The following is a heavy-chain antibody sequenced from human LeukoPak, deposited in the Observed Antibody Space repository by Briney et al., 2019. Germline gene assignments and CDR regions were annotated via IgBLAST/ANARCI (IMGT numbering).Heavy chain of an antibody. CDR3: ARDGRIAAAGPTRFDP. CDR2: IKQDGSEK. D-gene: IGHD6-13*01. Sequence: PGGSLRLSCAASGFTLSSYWMSWVRQAPGKGLEWVANIKQDGSEKYYVDSVKGRFTISRDNAKNSLYLQMNSLRAEDTAVYYCARDGRIAAAGPTRFDPWGQGTLVTVSS. CDR1: GFTLSSYW. V-gene: IGHV3-7*01. J-gene: IGHJ5*02.